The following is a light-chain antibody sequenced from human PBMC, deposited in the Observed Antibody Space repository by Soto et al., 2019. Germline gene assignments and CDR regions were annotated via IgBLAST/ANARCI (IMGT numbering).Light chain of an antibody. J-gene: IGLJ3*02. CDR2: EGT. CDR3: YSFAGHGSWV. V-gene: IGLV2-23*01. Sequence: QSALTQPASVSGSPGQSITISCTGTTSDVGSYNLVSWYQQHPGKAPKLMIYEGTQRPAGISDRFSGSKSGITASLTISGLQAEDEADYHCYSFAGHGSWVFGGGTKVTVL. CDR1: TSDVGSYNL.